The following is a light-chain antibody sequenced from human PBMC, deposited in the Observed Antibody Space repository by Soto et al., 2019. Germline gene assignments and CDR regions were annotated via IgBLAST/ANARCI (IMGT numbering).Light chain of an antibody. Sequence: EIVLTQSPGTLSLSPGERATLSCMASQSVSSNYLAWYQQTPGQAPRLLIYGASSRATAIPDRFSGSGSGTDFTLTISRLEPEDFAVYYCQQYGSSPMTFGQGTKVDIK. J-gene: IGKJ1*01. V-gene: IGKV3-20*01. CDR2: GAS. CDR1: QSVSSNY. CDR3: QQYGSSPMT.